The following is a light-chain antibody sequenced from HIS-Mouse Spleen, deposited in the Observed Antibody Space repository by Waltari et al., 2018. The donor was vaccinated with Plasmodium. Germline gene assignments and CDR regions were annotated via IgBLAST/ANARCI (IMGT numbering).Light chain of an antibody. Sequence: DIQMTQPPSSLSASVGARVTLTCRASQSISSYLNWYKQKPGKAPKLLIYAASRLQSGVPSRFSGSGSGTDFTLTISSLQPEDFATYYCQQSYSTPWTFGQGTKVEIK. V-gene: IGKV1-39*01. CDR1: QSISSY. CDR2: AAS. CDR3: QQSYSTPWT. J-gene: IGKJ1*01.